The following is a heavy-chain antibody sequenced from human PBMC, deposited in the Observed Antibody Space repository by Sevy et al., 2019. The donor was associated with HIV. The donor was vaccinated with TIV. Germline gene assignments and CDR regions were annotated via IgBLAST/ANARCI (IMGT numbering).Heavy chain of an antibody. V-gene: IGHV3-30*02. Sequence: GSLRLSCAASGFSFSSYCMHWVRQAPGKGLEWMSYIKNGGSNKDYADSVKGRFTISRDNSKNTLYLQMNSLRVEDTAVFYCVKEGGGEGGDHWGQGTLVTVSS. CDR1: GFSFSSYC. CDR3: VKEGGGEGGDH. D-gene: IGHD2-21*01. J-gene: IGHJ4*02. CDR2: IKNGGSNK.